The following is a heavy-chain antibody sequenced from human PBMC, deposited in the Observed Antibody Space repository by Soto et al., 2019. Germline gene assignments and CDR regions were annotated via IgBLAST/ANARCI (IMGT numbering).Heavy chain of an antibody. J-gene: IGHJ6*02. CDR1: GGTFSSYA. CDR2: IIPIFGTA. CDR3: ARVPEYYDFWSGYYRFPRGKDYYYYGMDV. Sequence: ASVKVSCKASGGTFSSYAINWVRQAPGQGLEWMGGIIPIFGTANYAQKFQGRVTITADESTSTAYMELSSLRSEDTAVYYCARVPEYYDFWSGYYRFPRGKDYYYYGMDVWGQGTTVTVSS. V-gene: IGHV1-69*13. D-gene: IGHD3-3*01.